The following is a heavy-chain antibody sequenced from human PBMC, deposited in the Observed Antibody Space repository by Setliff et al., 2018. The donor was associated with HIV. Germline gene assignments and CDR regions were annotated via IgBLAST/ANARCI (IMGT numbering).Heavy chain of an antibody. D-gene: IGHD1-1*01. V-gene: IGHV4-34*01. J-gene: IGHJ4*02. Sequence: SETLSLTCAVYGGSFSDYFWTWIRQPPGRGLEWIGEINHNGSTNYNPSLKRRVTISVDTSKNQFSLKLRSVTAADTAVYYCARDLRGTQSSDYWGQGTLVTVSS. CDR1: GGSFSDYF. CDR2: INHNGST. CDR3: ARDLRGTQSSDY.